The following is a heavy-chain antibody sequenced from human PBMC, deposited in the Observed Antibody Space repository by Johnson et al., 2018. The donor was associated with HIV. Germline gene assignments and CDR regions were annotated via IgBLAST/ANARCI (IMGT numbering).Heavy chain of an antibody. Sequence: EVQLVESGGGLVQPGRSLRLSCAASGFTFDDYAMHWVRQAPGKGLEWVSGLNWNGGTTFYADAVKGRFTISRDNAKNSLYLQMNSLTAEDTAVYYCARAGIVFDIWGQGTMVTVSS. CDR1: GFTFDDYA. J-gene: IGHJ3*02. CDR3: ARAGIVFDI. D-gene: IGHD2-15*01. V-gene: IGHV3-9*01. CDR2: LNWNGGTT.